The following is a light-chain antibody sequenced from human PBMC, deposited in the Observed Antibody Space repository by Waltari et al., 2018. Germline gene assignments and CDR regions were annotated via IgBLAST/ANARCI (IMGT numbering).Light chain of an antibody. J-gene: IGLJ3*02. CDR2: QDD. Sequence: YELTQPPSVSVSPGQTATIPCSGDKLGHKYTCWYQQRPGQSPVLIIYQDDKRPSGIPGRCAGCSSGITATLTISGTQAVDEADYYCQAWDTTFWVFGGGTKLTVL. V-gene: IGLV3-1*01. CDR3: QAWDTTFWV. CDR1: KLGHKY.